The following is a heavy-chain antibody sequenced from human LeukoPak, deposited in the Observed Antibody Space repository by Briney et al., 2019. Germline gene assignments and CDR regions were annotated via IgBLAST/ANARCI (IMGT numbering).Heavy chain of an antibody. CDR1: GFTFSSYS. CDR2: ISSSSSTI. CDR3: ARGNYYDSSGYFDY. J-gene: IGHJ4*02. V-gene: IGHV3-48*01. Sequence: GGSLRLSCAASGFTFSSYSMNWVRQAPGKGLEWVSYISSSSSTIYYAVSVKGRFTISRDNAKNSLYLQMNSLRAEDTAVYYCARGNYYDSSGYFDYWGQGTLVTVSS. D-gene: IGHD3-22*01.